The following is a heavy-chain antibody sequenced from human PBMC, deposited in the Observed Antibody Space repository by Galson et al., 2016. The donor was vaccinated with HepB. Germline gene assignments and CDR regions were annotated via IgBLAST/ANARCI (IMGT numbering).Heavy chain of an antibody. CDR1: GASFRAYY. Sequence: SETLSLTCAVYGASFRAYYWTWIRQSPEKGLEWIGEINHSGRSKINPSFKRRVVMSIDTSKNQFSLSLTSVTAADTAVYYCGGRGVFFDELTGKYLYYQGLDVWGQG. CDR3: GGRGVFFDELTGKYLYYQGLDV. CDR2: INHSGRS. J-gene: IGHJ6*02. D-gene: IGHD2-8*01. V-gene: IGHV4-34*01.